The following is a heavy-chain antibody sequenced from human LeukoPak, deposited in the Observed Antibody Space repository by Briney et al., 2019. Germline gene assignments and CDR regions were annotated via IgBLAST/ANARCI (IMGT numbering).Heavy chain of an antibody. J-gene: IGHJ3*01. D-gene: IGHD2-15*01. CDR2: IRQDGSQK. CDR3: ARESEHSVSQVDFDL. V-gene: IGHV3-7*01. CDR1: GFTFSTYW. Sequence: GGSLRLSCAASGFTFSTYWMSCVRQAPGKGLEWVATIRQDGSQKYYVDSVKGRFTISRDNAKNSLYLQMNSLRGEDTAVYYCARESEHSVSQVDFDLWGQGTMVTVSS.